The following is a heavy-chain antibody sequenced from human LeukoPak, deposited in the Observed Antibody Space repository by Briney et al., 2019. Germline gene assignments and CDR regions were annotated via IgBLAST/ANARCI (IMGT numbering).Heavy chain of an antibody. J-gene: IGHJ6*02. D-gene: IGHD3-9*01. CDR1: GFTFSSYA. CDR2: ISGSGGST. CDR3: AKDPSTIYYGDYYGMDV. V-gene: IGHV3-23*01. Sequence: PGGSLRLSCAASGFTFSSYAMSWVRQAPGKGLEWVSAISGSGGSTYYADSVKGRFTISRDNSKNTLYLQMNSLRAEDTAVYYCAKDPSTIYYGDYYGMDVRGQGTTVTVSS.